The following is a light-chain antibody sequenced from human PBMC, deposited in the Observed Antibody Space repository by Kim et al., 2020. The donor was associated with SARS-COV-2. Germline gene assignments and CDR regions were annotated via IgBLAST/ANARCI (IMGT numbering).Light chain of an antibody. J-gene: IGLJ1*01. CDR2: RDS. CDR1: NMGSKK. CDR3: QVWDSSTYV. Sequence: VALGQRARSTWGGNNMGSKKVHWYQQKAGQARVMVIYRDSNRPSGIPGRVSGSNSGNTATLTISRAQAGDEADYYCQVWDSSTYVFGTGTKVTVL. V-gene: IGLV3-9*01.